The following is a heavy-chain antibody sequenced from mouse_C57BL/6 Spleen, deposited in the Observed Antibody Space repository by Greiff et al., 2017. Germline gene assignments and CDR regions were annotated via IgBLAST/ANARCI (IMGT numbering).Heavy chain of an antibody. D-gene: IGHD1-1*01. J-gene: IGHJ4*01. CDR1: GYAFSSYW. V-gene: IGHV1-80*01. CDR3: ARGYYGSSYPMDY. Sequence: VKLMESGAELVKPGASVKISCKASGYAFSSYWMNWVKQRPGKGLEWIGQIYPGDGDTNYNGKFKGKATLTADKSSSTAYMQLSSLTSEDSAVYFCARGYYGSSYPMDYWGQGTSVTVSS. CDR2: IYPGDGDT.